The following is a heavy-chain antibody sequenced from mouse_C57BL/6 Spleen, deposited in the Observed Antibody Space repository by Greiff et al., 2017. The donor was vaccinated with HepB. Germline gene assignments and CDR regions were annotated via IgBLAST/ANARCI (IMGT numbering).Heavy chain of an antibody. V-gene: IGHV1-54*01. J-gene: IGHJ1*03. CDR3: ARGGLRPVAGYFDV. D-gene: IGHD1-1*01. CDR2: INPGSGGT. CDR1: GYAFTNYL. Sequence: QVQLQQSGAELVRPGTSVKVSCKASGYAFTNYLIEWVKQRPGQGLEWIGVINPGSGGTNYNEKFKGKATLTADKSSSTAYMQRSSLTSEDSAVYFCARGGLRPVAGYFDVWGTGTTVTVSS.